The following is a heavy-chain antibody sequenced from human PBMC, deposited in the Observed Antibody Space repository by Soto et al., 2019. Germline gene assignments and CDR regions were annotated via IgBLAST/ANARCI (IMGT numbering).Heavy chain of an antibody. CDR2: IYFSGST. CDR1: GVSISSSSYY. Sequence: AETLSLTCTVSGVSISSSSYYWGWIRQTPGKGLEWIGTIYFSGSTYYNPSLKSRVTISVDRSKNQFSLNLTSVTAADTAVYYCARHGSYWGPGTLVTVSS. CDR3: ARHGSY. V-gene: IGHV4-39*01. J-gene: IGHJ4*02.